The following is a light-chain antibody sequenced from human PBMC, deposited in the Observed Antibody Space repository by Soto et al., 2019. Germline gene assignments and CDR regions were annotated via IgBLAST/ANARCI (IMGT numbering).Light chain of an antibody. CDR2: LGS. CDR3: QQYDSSPRT. CDR1: QSLLHSNGYNY. Sequence: DIVMTQSPLSLPVTPGEPASISCRSSQSLLHSNGYNYLDWYLQKPGQSPQLLIYLGSNRASGVPDRFSGSGSGTDFTLTISRLEPEDFAVYWCQQYDSSPRTFGQGTRWIS. J-gene: IGKJ1*01. V-gene: IGKV2-28*01.